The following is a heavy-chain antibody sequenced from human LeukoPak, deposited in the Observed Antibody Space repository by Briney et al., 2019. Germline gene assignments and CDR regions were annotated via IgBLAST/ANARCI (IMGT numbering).Heavy chain of an antibody. CDR3: AREVGSSGGAFDY. J-gene: IGHJ4*02. Sequence: GGSLRLSCAASGFPFTDYYMSWIRQAPGKGLEWVSYISRSGVSIYYADSVKGRFTISRDSAKNSLYLQMNGLRAEDTAVYHCAREVGSSGGAFDYWGQGTLVTVSS. D-gene: IGHD3-10*01. V-gene: IGHV3-11*01. CDR2: ISRSGVSI. CDR1: GFPFTDYY.